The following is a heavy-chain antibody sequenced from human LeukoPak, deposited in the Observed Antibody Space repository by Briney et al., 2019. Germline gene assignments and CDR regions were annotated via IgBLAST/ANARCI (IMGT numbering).Heavy chain of an antibody. J-gene: IGHJ3*02. CDR3: ARGKWDLESGEAFDI. D-gene: IGHD1-26*01. CDR2: IHTSGST. CDR1: GGSISSYY. Sequence: ASETLSLTCTVSGGSISSYYWNWIRQPAGKGLEWIGRIHTSGSTNYNPSLKSRVTISVDTSKNQFSLKLSSVTAADTAVYYCARGKWDLESGEAFDIWGQGTMVTVSS. V-gene: IGHV4-4*07.